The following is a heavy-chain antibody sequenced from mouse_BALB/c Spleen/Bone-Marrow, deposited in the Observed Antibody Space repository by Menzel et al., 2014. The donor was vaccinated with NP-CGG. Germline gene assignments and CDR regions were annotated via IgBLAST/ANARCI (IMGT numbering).Heavy chain of an antibody. CDR1: GFTFSSYG. CDR2: ISSGGSYT. CDR3: ARQDYGWFAY. V-gene: IGHV5-6*01. D-gene: IGHD2-4*01. J-gene: IGHJ3*01. Sequence: EVKLVESGGDLVKPGGSLKLSCAASGFTFSSYGMSWVRPTPDKKLEWVATISSGGSYTYYPDSVKGRFTISRDNAKNTLYLQMSSLKSEDTAMYYCARQDYGWFAYWGQGTLVTVSA.